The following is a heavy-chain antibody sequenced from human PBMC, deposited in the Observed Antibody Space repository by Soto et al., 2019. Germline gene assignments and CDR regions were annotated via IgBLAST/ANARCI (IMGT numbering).Heavy chain of an antibody. V-gene: IGHV4-39*01. CDR2: AYYTGTT. D-gene: IGHD1-26*01. J-gene: IGHJ5*02. CDR3: ATHTSGSRNGPHT. CDR1: GGSIKNTGAN. Sequence: SETLSLTCTVSGGSIKNTGANWGWVRQPPGKGLEWIGSAYYTGTTYYNPSLQSRVTISIDTSKNQYSLSVNSVAAADTAVYYCATHTSGSRNGPHTWGQGTLVTVSS.